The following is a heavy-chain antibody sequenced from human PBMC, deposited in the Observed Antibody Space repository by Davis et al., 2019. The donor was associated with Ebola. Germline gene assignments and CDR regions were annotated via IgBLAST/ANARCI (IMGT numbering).Heavy chain of an antibody. J-gene: IGHJ4*02. D-gene: IGHD4-17*01. CDR1: GFPFSDYY. Sequence: PGGFLRLSCAASGFPFSDYYMNWIRQAPGKGLELVSYISDTSRTIYYADSVKGRFTISRDSAENSLYLHLNSLRDDDTAVYFCARGRDNAGYGLDQWGQGTLVTVSS. CDR3: ARGRDNAGYGLDQ. CDR2: ISDTSRTI. V-gene: IGHV3-11*04.